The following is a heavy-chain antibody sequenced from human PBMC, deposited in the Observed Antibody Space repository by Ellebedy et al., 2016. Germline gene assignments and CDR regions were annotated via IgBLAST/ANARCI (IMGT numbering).Heavy chain of an antibody. CDR1: GGTLTSDA. CDR2: IIPSVDIT. J-gene: IGHJ4*02. CDR3: ARLMIRGETFDY. D-gene: IGHD3-10*01. V-gene: IGHV1-69*10. Sequence: ASVKVSCKASGGTLTSDAISWVRQAPGQGLEWMGQIIPSVDITTYAQKFQGRVTFTVDTSASTVYMDLSSLTSEDTAVYYCARLMIRGETFDYWGQGTVVTVSS.